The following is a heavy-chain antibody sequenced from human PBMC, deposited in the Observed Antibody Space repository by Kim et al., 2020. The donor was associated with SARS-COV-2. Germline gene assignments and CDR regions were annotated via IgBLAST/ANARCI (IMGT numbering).Heavy chain of an antibody. CDR2: ISYDGSNK. J-gene: IGHJ6*01. Sequence: GGSLRFSCAASGFTFSSYAMHWVRQAPGKGLEWVAVISYDGSNKYYADSVKGRFTISRDNSKNTLYLQMNSLRAEDTAVYYCARDPSDSSGYYYYYYGM. CDR3: ARDPSDSSGYYYYYYGM. CDR1: GFTFSSYA. V-gene: IGHV3-30*04. D-gene: IGHD3-22*01.